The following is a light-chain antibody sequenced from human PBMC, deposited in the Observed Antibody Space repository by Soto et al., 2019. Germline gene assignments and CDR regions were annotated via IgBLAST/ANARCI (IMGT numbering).Light chain of an antibody. CDR3: QQYNNWPQLT. J-gene: IGKJ4*01. V-gene: IGKV3-15*01. CDR2: GAS. CDR1: QSVGSN. Sequence: EIVMTQSPATLSVSPGERATLSCRASQSVGSNLAWYQQKPGQTPRLLIYGASTRATGIPARFSGSGSGTEFTLTISSLQSEDFAVYYCQQYNNWPQLTFGGGTGGYQ.